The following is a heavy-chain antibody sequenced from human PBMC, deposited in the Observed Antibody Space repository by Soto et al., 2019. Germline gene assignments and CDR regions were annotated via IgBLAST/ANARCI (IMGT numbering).Heavy chain of an antibody. J-gene: IGHJ6*02. CDR3: APLSVSLSGPYGIHV. Sequence: SETLSLTCSVSGYSVSSSDYYWAWIRQPPGKGLEWIGSMLYSGLTYYNPSLKSRVTPSVDTSKNQFSVRLNSVTASDTAVYYCAPLSVSLSGPYGIHVWGQGPTVTVSS. D-gene: IGHD2-15*01. CDR2: MLYSGLT. V-gene: IGHV4-39*01. CDR1: GYSVSSSDYY.